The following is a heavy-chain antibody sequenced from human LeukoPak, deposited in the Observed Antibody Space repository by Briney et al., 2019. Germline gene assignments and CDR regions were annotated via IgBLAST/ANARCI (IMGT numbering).Heavy chain of an antibody. CDR3: ARGRRYYDILTGYYVSYFDY. Sequence: SETLSLTCTVSGGSISSGSYYWSWIRQPAGTGLEWIGRIYTSGSTNYNPSLKSRVTISVDTSKNQFSLKLRSVTAADTAVYYCARGRRYYDILTGYYVSYFDYWGQGTLVTVSS. J-gene: IGHJ4*02. CDR2: IYTSGST. CDR1: GGSISSGSYY. V-gene: IGHV4-61*02. D-gene: IGHD3-9*01.